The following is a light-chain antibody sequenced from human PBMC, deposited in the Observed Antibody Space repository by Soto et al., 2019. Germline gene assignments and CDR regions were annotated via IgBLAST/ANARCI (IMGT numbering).Light chain of an antibody. CDR1: QSVSSSY. J-gene: IGKJ1*01. CDR2: GAS. Sequence: EIVLTQSPGTLSLSPGERATLSCRASQSVSSSYLAWYQQKPGQALRLLIYGASSRATGIPDRFSGSGSGTDFTLTISRLEPEDFAVYYCQQYGSSPGWTFGQGTKVEIK. CDR3: QQYGSSPGWT. V-gene: IGKV3-20*01.